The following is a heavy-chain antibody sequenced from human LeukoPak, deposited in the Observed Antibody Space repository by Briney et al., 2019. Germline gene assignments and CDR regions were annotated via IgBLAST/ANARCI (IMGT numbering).Heavy chain of an antibody. J-gene: IGHJ6*03. V-gene: IGHV3-23*01. CDR2: ISGSGVNT. D-gene: IGHD4-17*01. CDR1: GFTFSNHA. CDR3: AKNPGVAVTPYYYYMDV. Sequence: GGSLRLSCAASGFTFSNHAMSWVRQAPGKGLQWVSGISGSGVNTYHADSGKGRFTISRDNSKNTLYLQMSSLRAEDTAVYYCAKNPGVAVTPYYYYMDVWGKGTTVTVSS.